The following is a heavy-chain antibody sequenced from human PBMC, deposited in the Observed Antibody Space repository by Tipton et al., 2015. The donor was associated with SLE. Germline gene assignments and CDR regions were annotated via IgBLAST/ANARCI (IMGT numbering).Heavy chain of an antibody. CDR2: IVPLFGTT. D-gene: IGHD2-2*01. CDR3: SAASSPRDYYMDV. J-gene: IGHJ6*03. V-gene: IGHV1-69*06. CDR1: GGTFTNYA. Sequence: QSGAEVKKPGSSVGVSCKTSGGTFTNYAFNWVRQAPGQGLEWVGKIVPLFGTTDYAPNFQGRVTFTADKSTKTAYMEVSSLTSADSAVYYCSAASSPRDYYMDVWGKGTAVSVSS.